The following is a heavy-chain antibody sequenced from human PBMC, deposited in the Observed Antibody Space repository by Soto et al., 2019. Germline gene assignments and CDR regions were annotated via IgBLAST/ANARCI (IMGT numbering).Heavy chain of an antibody. D-gene: IGHD2-8*01. CDR1: GYTLTTFF. CDR2: INPGYPAGRST. V-gene: IGHV1-46*01. J-gene: IGHJ6*02. Sequence: ASVKVSCKASGYTLTTFFMHWVRQAPGQVLEWMGVINPGYPAGRSTTYAQKFQGRVTMTTDTSTSTVYMELRSLRSDDTAVYYCVRDRCTTDRCYTHHFDVWGQGTTVTV. CDR3: VRDRCTTDRCYTHHFDV.